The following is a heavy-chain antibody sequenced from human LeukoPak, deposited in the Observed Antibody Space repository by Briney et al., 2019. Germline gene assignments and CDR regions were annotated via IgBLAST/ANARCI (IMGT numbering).Heavy chain of an antibody. CDR3: ARDQISLVRGVYDY. D-gene: IGHD3-10*01. Sequence: ASVKVSCKASGYTFSSYGISWVRQAPGQGLEWMGWNSGYIGSTNYAQKLQGRVTMTTDTSTSTAYMELRSLRSDDTAVYYCARDQISLVRGVYDYWGQGTLVTVSS. J-gene: IGHJ4*02. V-gene: IGHV1-18*04. CDR1: GYTFSSYG. CDR2: NSGYIGST.